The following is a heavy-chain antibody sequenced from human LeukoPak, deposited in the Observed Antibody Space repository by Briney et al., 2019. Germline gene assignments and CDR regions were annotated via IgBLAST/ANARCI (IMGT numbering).Heavy chain of an antibody. CDR1: GGSLSGNF. D-gene: IGHD2/OR15-2a*01. CDR3: ARGFRNFDY. J-gene: IGHJ4*02. CDR2: ISHSGST. Sequence: PSETLSLTCAVYGGSLSGNFWSWIRQPPGKGLEWIGEISHSGSTNYSPSLKSRLTISVDTSKNQFSLKLSSVTAADTAVYYCARGFRNFDYWGQGTLVTVSS. V-gene: IGHV4-34*01.